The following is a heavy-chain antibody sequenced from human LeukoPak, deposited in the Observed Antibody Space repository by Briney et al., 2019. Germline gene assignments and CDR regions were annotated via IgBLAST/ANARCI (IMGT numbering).Heavy chain of an antibody. CDR1: GFTFSSYA. J-gene: IGHJ4*02. Sequence: GGSLRLSCAASGFTFSSYAMHWVRQAPGKGLEWVAVISFDGSNKYYADSVKGRFTISRDNSKNTLYLQMNSLRAEDTAVYYCAKDPYYYGSGDPNYFDYWGQGTLVTVSS. CDR3: AKDPYYYGSGDPNYFDY. D-gene: IGHD3-10*01. CDR2: ISFDGSNK. V-gene: IGHV3-30-3*01.